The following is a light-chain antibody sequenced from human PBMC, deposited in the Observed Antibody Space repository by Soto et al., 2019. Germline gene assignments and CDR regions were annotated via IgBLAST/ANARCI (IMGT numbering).Light chain of an antibody. CDR3: QQSYSTPGYT. V-gene: IGKV1-39*01. CDR2: AAS. J-gene: IGKJ2*01. CDR1: QSISSY. Sequence: DIQMTQSPSSLSASVGDRVTITCRASQSISSYLNWYQQKPGKAPKLLIYAASSLQSGVPSRFSGSGSGTDFTLTISSLQPEDFATFYCQQSYSTPGYTFGQGIKLEIK.